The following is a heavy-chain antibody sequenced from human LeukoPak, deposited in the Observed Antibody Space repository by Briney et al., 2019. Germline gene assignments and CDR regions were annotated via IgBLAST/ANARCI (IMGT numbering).Heavy chain of an antibody. J-gene: IGHJ6*03. V-gene: IGHV3-48*01. CDR2: ISSSSSTI. CDR1: GFTFSSYC. CDR3: AREAGYYMDV. Sequence: GGSLRLSCAGSGFTFSSYCMNWVRQAPGKGLEWVSYISSSSSTIYYADSVKGRFTISRDNAKNSLYLQMNSLRAEDTAVYYCAREAGYYMDVWGKGTTVTVSS.